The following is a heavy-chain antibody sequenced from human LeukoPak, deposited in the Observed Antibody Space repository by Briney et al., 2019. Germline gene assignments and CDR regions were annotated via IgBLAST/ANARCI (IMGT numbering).Heavy chain of an antibody. CDR3: ARELYDFWSGYYTPYYYGMDV. CDR2: IWYDGSNK. D-gene: IGHD3-3*01. V-gene: IGHV3-33*01. CDR1: GFTFSSYG. Sequence: GGSLRLSCAASGFTFSSYGMHWARQAPGKGLEWVAVIWYDGSNKYYADSVKGRFTISRDNSKNTLYLQMNSLRAEDTAVYYCARELYDFWSGYYTPYYYGMDVWGQGTTVTVSS. J-gene: IGHJ6*02.